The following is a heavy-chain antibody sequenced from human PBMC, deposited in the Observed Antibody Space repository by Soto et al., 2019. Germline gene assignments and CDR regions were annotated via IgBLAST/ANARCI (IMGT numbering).Heavy chain of an antibody. Sequence: ASVKVSCKASGYTFTGYYMHWVRQAPGQGLEWMGWINPNTGGTNYAQKFQGRVTMTRDTSISTAYMELSRLRSDDTAVYYCARTPTRAAAAGTLTSDFDYWGQGTLVTSPQ. CDR2: INPNTGGT. J-gene: IGHJ4*02. CDR3: ARTPTRAAAAGTLTSDFDY. CDR1: GYTFTGYY. V-gene: IGHV1-2*02. D-gene: IGHD6-13*01.